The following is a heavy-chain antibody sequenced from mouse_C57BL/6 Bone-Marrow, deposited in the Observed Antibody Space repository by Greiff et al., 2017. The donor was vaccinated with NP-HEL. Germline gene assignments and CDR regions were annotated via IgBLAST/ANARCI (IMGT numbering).Heavy chain of an antibody. V-gene: IGHV5-6*01. J-gene: IGHJ2*01. CDR3: ARHKDYYGSSFYFDY. CDR2: ISSGGSYT. Sequence: EVMLVESGGDLVKPGGSLKLSCAASGFTFSSYGMSWVRQTPDKRLEWVATISSGGSYTYYPDSVKGRFTSSRDNAKNTLYLHMSSLKSEDTAMYYCARHKDYYGSSFYFDYWGQGTTLTVSS. D-gene: IGHD1-1*01. CDR1: GFTFSSYG.